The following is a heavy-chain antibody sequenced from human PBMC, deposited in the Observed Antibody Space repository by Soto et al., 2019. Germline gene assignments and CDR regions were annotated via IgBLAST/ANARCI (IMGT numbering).Heavy chain of an antibody. CDR2: IWFDGSNK. Sequence: QVQLVESGGGVVQPGRSLSISCAASGFSFRSYGMHWVRQAPGKGLEWVAVIWFDGSNKFYADSVKGRFTISRDNSKNTVSLQMNSLRDEDSAAYYCATKGPYWGQGTLVTVSS. V-gene: IGHV3-33*01. CDR1: GFSFRSYG. CDR3: ATKGPY. J-gene: IGHJ4*02.